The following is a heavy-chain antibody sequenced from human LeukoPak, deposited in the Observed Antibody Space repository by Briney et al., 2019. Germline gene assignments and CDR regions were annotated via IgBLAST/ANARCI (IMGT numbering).Heavy chain of an antibody. CDR1: GYTFTSYT. CDR3: ARGAKFRSYGSGTYYTSLPFDP. Sequence: GASVKVSCKASGYTFTSYTMHWVRQAPGQRLEWMGWINTGNGNTKYSQEFQGRVTITRDTSASTAYMELSSLRSEDMAVYYCARGAKFRSYGSGTYYTSLPFDPWGQRTLVTVSS. D-gene: IGHD3-10*01. J-gene: IGHJ5*02. V-gene: IGHV1-3*03. CDR2: INTGNGNT.